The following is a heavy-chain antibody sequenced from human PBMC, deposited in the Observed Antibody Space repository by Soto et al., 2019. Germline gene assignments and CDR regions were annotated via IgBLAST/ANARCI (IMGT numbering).Heavy chain of an antibody. V-gene: IGHV4-30-4*01. D-gene: IGHD3-22*01. CDR1: GGSISSGDYY. J-gene: IGHJ5*02. CDR3: ARASYYYDSSGYYDWFDP. CDR2: IYYSGST. Sequence: SETLSLTCTVSGGSISSGDYYWSWIRQPPGKGLEWIGYIYYSGSTYYNPSLKSRVTISVDTSKNQFSLKLSSVTAADTAVYYWARASYYYDSSGYYDWFDPWGQGTLVTVSS.